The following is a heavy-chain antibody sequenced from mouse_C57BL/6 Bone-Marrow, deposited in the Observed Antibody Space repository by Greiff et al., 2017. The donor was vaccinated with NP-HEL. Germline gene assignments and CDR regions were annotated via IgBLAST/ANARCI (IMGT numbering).Heavy chain of an antibody. CDR2: ISDGGSYT. CDR1: GFTFSSYA. J-gene: IGHJ4*01. CDR3: ARGIYYYGSSQYYYAMDY. Sequence: EVQLVESGGGLVKPGGSLKLSCAASGFTFSSYAMSWVRQTPEKRLEWVATISDGGSYTYYPDNVKGRFTISRDNAKNNLYLQMSHLKSEDTAMYYCARGIYYYGSSQYYYAMDYWGQGTSVTVSS. D-gene: IGHD1-1*01. V-gene: IGHV5-4*01.